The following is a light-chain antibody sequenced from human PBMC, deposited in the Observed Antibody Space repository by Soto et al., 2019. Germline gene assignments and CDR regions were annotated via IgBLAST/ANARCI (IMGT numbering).Light chain of an antibody. V-gene: IGKV1-12*01. CDR1: QGISSW. Sequence: DIQMTQSPSSVSESVGDRVTITCRASQGISSWLAWYQQKPGKAHKLLIYAASSLQSGIPTRFSGSGSLKDFTLTISSMQPEDFATYYFHQANSFPITFGQGTRLEIK. CDR2: AAS. CDR3: HQANSFPIT. J-gene: IGKJ5*01.